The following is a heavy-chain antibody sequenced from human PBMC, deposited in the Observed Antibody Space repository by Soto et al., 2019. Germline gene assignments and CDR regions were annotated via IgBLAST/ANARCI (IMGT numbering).Heavy chain of an antibody. J-gene: IGHJ5*02. CDR1: SGSISSYY. CDR2: IHYTGNT. D-gene: IGHD3-9*01. Sequence: SETLSLTCTVSSGSISSYYWSWIRQPPGKGLEWIGYIHYTGNTNSNPSLKGRVTLSIDPSWNQFSLKLRSVTAADTAGYYCAVRHYLTGFSYRATKGVDPWCQGTLVTVS. V-gene: IGHV4-59*01. CDR3: AVRHYLTGFSYRATKGVDP.